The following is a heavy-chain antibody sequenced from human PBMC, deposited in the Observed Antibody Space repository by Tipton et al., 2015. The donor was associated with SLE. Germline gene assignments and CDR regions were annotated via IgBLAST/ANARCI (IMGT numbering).Heavy chain of an antibody. D-gene: IGHD4-17*01. Sequence: QLVQSGVEVKKPGASVRVSCKASGYTFTTYGISWVRQAPGQGLEWMGWISTYNGNTNYAQKLQGRVTMTTDTSTSTAYMELRSLRSDDTAVFYCALTSDYGDYGQLDYWGQGTLVTVSS. V-gene: IGHV1-18*01. CDR2: ISTYNGNT. CDR3: ALTSDYGDYGQLDY. J-gene: IGHJ4*02. CDR1: GYTFTTYG.